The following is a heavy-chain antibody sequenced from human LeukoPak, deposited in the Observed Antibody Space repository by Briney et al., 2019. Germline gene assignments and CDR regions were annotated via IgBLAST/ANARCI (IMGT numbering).Heavy chain of an antibody. CDR2: IKSKTDGGTT. Sequence: AGGSLRLSCAASGFTFSNAWMTWVRQSPGKGLEWVGRIKSKTDGGTTDYAAPVKGRLTISRDDSKNTLYLQMNSLKTDDTAVYYCAKSPYGAGDIFDFWGQGTLVTVSS. CDR1: GFTFSNAW. D-gene: IGHD2-15*01. J-gene: IGHJ4*02. V-gene: IGHV3-15*01. CDR3: AKSPYGAGDIFDF.